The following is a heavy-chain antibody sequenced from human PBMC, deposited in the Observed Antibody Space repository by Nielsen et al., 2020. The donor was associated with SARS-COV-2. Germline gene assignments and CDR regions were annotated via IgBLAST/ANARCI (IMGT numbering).Heavy chain of an antibody. J-gene: IGHJ4*02. CDR3: AKDISGWYYFDY. Sequence: GGSLRLSCAASGFTFSSYWMNWVRQAPGKGLEWVANIKQDGSEKYYGDSVKGRFTISRDNAKNSLYLQMNSLRAEDTALYYCAKDISGWYYFDYWGQGTLVTVSS. D-gene: IGHD6-19*01. V-gene: IGHV3-7*03. CDR2: IKQDGSEK. CDR1: GFTFSSYW.